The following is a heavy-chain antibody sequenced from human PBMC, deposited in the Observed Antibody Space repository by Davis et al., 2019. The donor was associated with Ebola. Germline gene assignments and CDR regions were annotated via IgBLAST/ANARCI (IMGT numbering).Heavy chain of an antibody. CDR3: ATHSDSSGYFRIDAFDI. Sequence: GGSLRLSCAASGFTFSTYSMNWVRQAPGKGLEWVSYISSSSSTIYYADSVKGRFTISRDNAKNSLYLQMNSLRDEDTAVYYCATHSDSSGYFRIDAFDIWGQGTMVTVSS. CDR1: GFTFSTYS. V-gene: IGHV3-48*02. D-gene: IGHD3-22*01. CDR2: ISSSSSTI. J-gene: IGHJ3*02.